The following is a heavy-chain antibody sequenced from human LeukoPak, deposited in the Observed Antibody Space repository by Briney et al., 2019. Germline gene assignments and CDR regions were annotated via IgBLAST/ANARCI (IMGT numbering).Heavy chain of an antibody. Sequence: EASVKVSCKASGYTFTSYAMNWVRQAPGQGLEWMGWINTNTGNPTYAQGFTGRFVFSLDTSVSTAYLQISSLKAEDTAVYYCARGHTLFILLPSDYYYYGMDVWGQGTTVTVSS. CDR1: GYTFTSYA. CDR2: INTNTGNP. D-gene: IGHD2-15*01. CDR3: ARGHTLFILLPSDYYYYGMDV. J-gene: IGHJ6*02. V-gene: IGHV7-4-1*02.